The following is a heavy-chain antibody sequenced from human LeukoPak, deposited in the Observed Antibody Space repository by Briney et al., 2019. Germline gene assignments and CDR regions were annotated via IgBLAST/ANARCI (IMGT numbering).Heavy chain of an antibody. CDR3: AKRQGSSASCYDY. D-gene: IGHD2-2*01. J-gene: IGHJ4*02. Sequence: GRSLRLSCAASGFTFSTYTMYWVRHPPGKRLEWVSIIGNNGGGIHYADSVKGRFTISRDNSKNTLYLQMNNLRAEDTAIYYCAKRQGSSASCYDYWGQGTLVTVSS. V-gene: IGHV3-23*01. CDR1: GFTFSTYT. CDR2: IGNNGGGI.